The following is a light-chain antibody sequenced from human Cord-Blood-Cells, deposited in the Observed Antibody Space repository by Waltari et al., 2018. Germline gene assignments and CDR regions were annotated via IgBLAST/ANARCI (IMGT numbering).Light chain of an antibody. CDR1: SSHIGSNT. CDR3: AAWDDSLNGPV. Sequence: QSVLTQPPSASGTPGQRLTIPCSGRSSHIGSNTVNWYQQLPRTPPNLLIYSNNQRPSGVPDRFSGSKSGTSASLAISGLQSEDEADYYCAAWDDSLNGPVFGGGTKLTVL. J-gene: IGLJ3*02. V-gene: IGLV1-44*01. CDR2: SNN.